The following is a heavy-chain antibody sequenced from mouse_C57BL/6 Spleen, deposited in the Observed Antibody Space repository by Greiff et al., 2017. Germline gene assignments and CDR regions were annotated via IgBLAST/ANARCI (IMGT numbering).Heavy chain of an antibody. V-gene: IGHV1-42*01. D-gene: IGHD2-4*01. Sequence: EVKLMESGPELVKPGASVKISCKASGYSFTGYYMNWVKQSPEKSLEWIGEINPSTGGTTYNQKFKAKATLTVDKSSSTAYMQLKSLTSEDSAVYYCARRGIYYDYDRFAYWGQGTLVTVSA. CDR1: GYSFTGYY. CDR3: ARRGIYYDYDRFAY. J-gene: IGHJ3*01. CDR2: INPSTGGT.